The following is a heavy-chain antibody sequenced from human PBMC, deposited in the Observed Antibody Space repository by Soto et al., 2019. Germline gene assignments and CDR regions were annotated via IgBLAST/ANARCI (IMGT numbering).Heavy chain of an antibody. J-gene: IGHJ3*02. CDR2: INPRDSDV. Sequence: GESLKISCKCFDYTFAAYWIGWVHQMPGQGLEWMGVINPRDSDVKYSPPFEGQVTISADKSINTAFLQWRSLKASDTAMYYCARQDYNQDVWYHTYDICGQGTRVIVAS. D-gene: IGHD3-10*01. CDR3: ARQDYNQDVWYHTYDI. V-gene: IGHV5-51*07. CDR1: DYTFAAYW.